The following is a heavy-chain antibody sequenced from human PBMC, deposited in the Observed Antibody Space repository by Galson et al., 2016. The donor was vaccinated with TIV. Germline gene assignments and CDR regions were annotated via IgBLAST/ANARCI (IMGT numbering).Heavy chain of an antibody. D-gene: IGHD1-26*01. V-gene: IGHV3-21*01. Sequence: SLRLSCAASGFTFSSFSTNWVRQAPGKGLEWVSSISSSSSYIYYADSVKGRFTISGDNAKNSLYLQVNSLRAEDTAVYYCARDGVGATFDYWGQGTLVTVSS. CDR2: ISSSSSYI. CDR1: GFTFSSFS. J-gene: IGHJ4*02. CDR3: ARDGVGATFDY.